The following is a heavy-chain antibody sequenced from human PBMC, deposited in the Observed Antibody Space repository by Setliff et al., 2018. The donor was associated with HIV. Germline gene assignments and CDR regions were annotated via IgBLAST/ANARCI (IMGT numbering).Heavy chain of an antibody. CDR2: MNPKSGKT. CDR3: ARGFYDFFYNYCMDV. CDR1: GYSFTNYD. Sequence: ASVKVSCKASGYSFTNYDINWVRQATGQGLEWMGWMNPKSGKTGYAQKFQGRVTITRNTSISTVYMDLDSLRSDDAAVYYCARGFYDFFYNYCMDVWGKGTTVTVSS. J-gene: IGHJ6*03. V-gene: IGHV1-8*03. D-gene: IGHD3-3*01.